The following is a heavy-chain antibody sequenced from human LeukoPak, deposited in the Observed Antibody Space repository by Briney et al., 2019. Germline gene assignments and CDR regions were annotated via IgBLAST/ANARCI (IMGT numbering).Heavy chain of an antibody. D-gene: IGHD1-26*01. V-gene: IGHV1-2*02. Sequence: ASVTVSCKASGYTFTGYYMHWVRQAPGKGLEWMGWLNTNSGGTNYAQKFQGRVTMTRDTSISTAYMELSRLRSDDTAVYYCARGLKVWSYTFDYWGQGTLVTVSS. CDR3: ARGLKVWSYTFDY. CDR1: GYTFTGYY. J-gene: IGHJ4*02. CDR2: LNTNSGGT.